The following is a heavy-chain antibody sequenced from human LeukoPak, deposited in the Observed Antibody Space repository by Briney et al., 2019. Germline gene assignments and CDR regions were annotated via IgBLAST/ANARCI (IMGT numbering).Heavy chain of an antibody. V-gene: IGHV4-34*01. CDR1: GGSLSGYY. CDR2: INHSGST. Sequence: SETLSLTCAVYGGSLSGYYWSWIRQPPGKGLEWIGEINHSGSTNYNPSLKSRVTISVDTSKNQFSLKLSSVTAADTAVYYCASRSIAVAGTEGNFDYWGQGTLVTVSS. D-gene: IGHD6-19*01. J-gene: IGHJ4*02. CDR3: ASRSIAVAGTEGNFDY.